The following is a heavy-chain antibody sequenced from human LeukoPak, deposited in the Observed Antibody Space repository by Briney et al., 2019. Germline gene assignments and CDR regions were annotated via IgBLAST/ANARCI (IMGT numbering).Heavy chain of an antibody. CDR2: ISTYNGNT. V-gene: IGHV1-18*01. D-gene: IGHD5-12*01. CDR3: ARDSGYDYSRPYYFDY. Sequence: GASVKVSCKASGYTFTSYGISWVRQAPGQGLEWMGWISTYNGNTNYAQKLQGRVTMTTDTSTSTAYMELRSLRSDDTAVYYCARDSGYDYSRPYYFDYWGQGTLVTVSS. J-gene: IGHJ4*02. CDR1: GYTFTSYG.